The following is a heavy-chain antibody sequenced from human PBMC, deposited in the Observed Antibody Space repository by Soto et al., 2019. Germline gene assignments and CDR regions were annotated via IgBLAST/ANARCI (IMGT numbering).Heavy chain of an antibody. J-gene: IGHJ6*03. CDR1: GYTFTSYA. CDR2: INAGNGNT. CDR3: ARDGSGSYYKYYYYYMDV. Sequence: ASVKVSCKASGYTFTSYAMHWVRQAPGQRLEWMGWINAGNGNTKYSQKFQGRVTITRDTSASTAYMELSSLRSEDTAVYYCARDGSGSYYKYYYYYMDVWGKGTTVTVSS. D-gene: IGHD3-10*01. V-gene: IGHV1-3*01.